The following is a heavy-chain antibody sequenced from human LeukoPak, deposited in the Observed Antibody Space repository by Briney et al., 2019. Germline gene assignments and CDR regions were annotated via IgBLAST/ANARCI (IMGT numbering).Heavy chain of an antibody. CDR2: ISGSGGST. Sequence: GGSLRLSCVASGFTFSSYAMSWVRQAPGKGLEWVSAISGSGGSTYYADSVKGRFTISRDNSKNTLYLQMNSLRAEDTAVYYCAKDFFLLGELSEYNWFDPWGQGTLVTVSS. D-gene: IGHD3-10*01. V-gene: IGHV3-23*01. CDR3: AKDFFLLGELSEYNWFDP. J-gene: IGHJ5*02. CDR1: GFTFSSYA.